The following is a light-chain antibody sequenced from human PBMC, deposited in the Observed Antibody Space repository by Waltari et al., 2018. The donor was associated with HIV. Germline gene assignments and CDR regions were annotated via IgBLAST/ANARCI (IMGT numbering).Light chain of an antibody. CDR3: QQSYSTPPVT. V-gene: IGKV1-39*01. Sequence: DIQMTQSPSSLSASVGDRVTITSRPSQSISSDLNWYQQKPGKAPKLLIYAASSLQSGVPSRFSGSGTGTDFTLTISSLQPEDFATYYCQQSYSTPPVTFGPGTKVDIK. J-gene: IGKJ3*01. CDR2: AAS. CDR1: QSISSD.